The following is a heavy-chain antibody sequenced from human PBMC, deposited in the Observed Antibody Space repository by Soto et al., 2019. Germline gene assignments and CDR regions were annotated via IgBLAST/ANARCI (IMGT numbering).Heavy chain of an antibody. CDR1: GFTVSSYG. CDR3: AKEGRTYYDILTGLGDAFDI. V-gene: IGHV3-30*18. J-gene: IGHJ3*02. Sequence: WGSLRLSCAASGFTVSSYGMHWVRQAPGKGLEWVAVISYDGSNKYYADSVKGRFTISRDNSKNTLYLQMNSLRAEDTAVYYCAKEGRTYYDILTGLGDAFDIWGQGTMVTVSS. CDR2: ISYDGSNK. D-gene: IGHD3-9*01.